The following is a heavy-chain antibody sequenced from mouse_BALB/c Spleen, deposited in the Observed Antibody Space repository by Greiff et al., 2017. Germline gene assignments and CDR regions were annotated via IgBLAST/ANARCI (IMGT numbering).Heavy chain of an antibody. D-gene: IGHD4-1*01. CDR1: GYTFTDYN. V-gene: IGHV1S29*02. CDR2: IYPYNGGT. CDR3: ARPLDYAMDY. J-gene: IGHJ4*01. Sequence: SGAELVKPGASVKISCKASGYTFTDYNMHWVKQSHGNSLEWIGYIYPYNGGTGYNQKFKSKATLTVDNSSSTAYMELRSLTSEDSAVYYCARPLDYAMDYWGQGTSVTVSS.